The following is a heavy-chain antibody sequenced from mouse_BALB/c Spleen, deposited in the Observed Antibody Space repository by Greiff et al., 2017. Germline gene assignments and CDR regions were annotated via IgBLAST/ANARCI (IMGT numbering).Heavy chain of an antibody. D-gene: IGHD2-14*01. CDR2: ISNGGGST. CDR1: GFTFSSYT. CDR3: ARKSSYYRYDGYYFDY. J-gene: IGHJ2*01. V-gene: IGHV5-12-2*01. Sequence: EVKLMESGGGLVQPGGSLKLSCAASGFTFSSYTMSWVRQTPEKRLEWVAYISNGGGSTYYPDTVKGRFTISRDNAKNTLYLQMSSLKSEDTAMYYCARKSSYYRYDGYYFDYWGQGTTLTVSS.